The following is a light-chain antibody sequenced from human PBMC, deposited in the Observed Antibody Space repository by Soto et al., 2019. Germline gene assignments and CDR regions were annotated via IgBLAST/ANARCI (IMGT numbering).Light chain of an antibody. V-gene: IGKV3-15*01. CDR2: GAS. CDR3: QQYTNWPLT. J-gene: IGKJ4*01. CDR1: QSVTSS. Sequence: EIVMTQSPDTLSISPGERATLSCKASQSVTSSLAWYQQKPGQAPGLLIYGASIRATSIPARFSGSGSGTEFTLTISSLQSEDFAVYYCQQYTNWPLTFGGGTRVEIK.